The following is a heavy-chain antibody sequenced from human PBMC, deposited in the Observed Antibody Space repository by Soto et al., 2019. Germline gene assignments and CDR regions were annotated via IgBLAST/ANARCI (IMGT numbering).Heavy chain of an antibody. Sequence: GASVKVSCKASGYIFSNYYLHWVRLAPGQGLEWMGVFNPSGDATHYAQNFQGRVTVTRDTSSSTVYMELSNLTSDDTAVYYCARRGMSKIGFDSWGQGTMVTVSS. CDR3: ARRGMSKIGFDS. CDR2: FNPSGDAT. J-gene: IGHJ3*02. D-gene: IGHD3-10*01. V-gene: IGHV1-46*01. CDR1: GYIFSNYY.